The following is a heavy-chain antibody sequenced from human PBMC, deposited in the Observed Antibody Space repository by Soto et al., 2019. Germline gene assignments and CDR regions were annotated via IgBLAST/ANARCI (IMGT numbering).Heavy chain of an antibody. V-gene: IGHV1-18*01. Sequence: QVQLVQSGAEVKKPGASVKVSCKASGYTFTSYGISWVRQPPGQGLEWMGWISAYNGNTNYAQKLQGRVTMTTDTSTSTAYMELRSLRSDDTAVYYCARHRNWNDDVLPYGYFDYWGQGTLVTVSS. D-gene: IGHD1-1*01. CDR2: ISAYNGNT. J-gene: IGHJ4*02. CDR3: ARHRNWNDDVLPYGYFDY. CDR1: GYTFTSYG.